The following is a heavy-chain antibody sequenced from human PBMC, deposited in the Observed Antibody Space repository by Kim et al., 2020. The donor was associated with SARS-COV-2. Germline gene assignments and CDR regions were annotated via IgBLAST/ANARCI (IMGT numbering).Heavy chain of an antibody. D-gene: IGHD1-26*01. Sequence: GGSLRLSCAGSGFTFGVYGMHWVRQAPGRGLEWVSGISWNGDTTDYADSVKGRFTVSRDNARNSLYLQMSSLSDDDTALYYCVKEVGGAVGRFDYWGQGALVTVSS. CDR3: VKEVGGAVGRFDY. CDR2: ISWNGDTT. V-gene: IGHV3-9*01. J-gene: IGHJ4*02. CDR1: GFTFGVYG.